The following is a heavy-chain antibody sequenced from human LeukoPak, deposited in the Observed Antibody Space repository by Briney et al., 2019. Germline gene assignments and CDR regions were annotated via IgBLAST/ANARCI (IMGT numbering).Heavy chain of an antibody. CDR3: ARGDSSGYYYPNY. CDR2: IKQDGSEK. D-gene: IGHD3-22*01. CDR1: GFTFSSHW. J-gene: IGHJ4*02. Sequence: GGSLRLSCVASGFTFSSHWMSWVRQAPGKGLEWVANIKQDGSEKKYVDSVKGRLTISRDNAKNSLYLQMNSLRVEDTAVYYCARGDSSGYYYPNYWGQGTLVTVSS. V-gene: IGHV3-7*01.